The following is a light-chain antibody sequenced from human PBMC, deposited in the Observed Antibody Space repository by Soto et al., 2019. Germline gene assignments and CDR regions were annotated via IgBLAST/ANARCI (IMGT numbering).Light chain of an antibody. CDR2: TAS. V-gene: IGKV1-5*03. CDR3: QEYRNDYGT. CDR1: QSIDTW. Sequence: DIQMTQSPATLAASVGDRVSITCRASQSIDTWLAWYQQKAGKAPNLLIYTASRLESGVPSRFSGSGSGTEFTLTINSLQPEDFGSYYCQEYRNDYGTFGQGTKVDMK. J-gene: IGKJ1*01.